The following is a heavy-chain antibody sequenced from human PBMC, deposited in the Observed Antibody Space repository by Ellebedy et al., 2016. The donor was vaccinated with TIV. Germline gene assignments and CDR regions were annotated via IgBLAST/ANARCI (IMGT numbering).Heavy chain of an antibody. D-gene: IGHD3-10*01. CDR2: FYYSGST. Sequence: MPSETLSLTCSVSGGSIRSSTYYWGWIRQPPGKGLEWIGSFYYSGSTYYNPSLKSRVTISVDTPNNQFSLKLSSVTAADTAVYYCARRGPTGGSGTYDYWGPGTLVTVSS. J-gene: IGHJ4*02. CDR1: GGSIRSSTYY. CDR3: ARRGPTGGSGTYDY. V-gene: IGHV4-39*07.